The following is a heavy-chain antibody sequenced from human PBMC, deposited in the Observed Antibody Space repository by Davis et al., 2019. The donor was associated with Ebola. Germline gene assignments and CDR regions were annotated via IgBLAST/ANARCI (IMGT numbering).Heavy chain of an antibody. CDR2: IYPGDSDT. CDR1: GYSFSTYW. CDR3: ARGGSYYFSSLYFDL. J-gene: IGHJ2*01. D-gene: IGHD1-26*01. Sequence: PGGSLRLSCKGSGYSFSTYWIAWVRQTPAKGLEWMGIIYPGDSDTRYSPSFQGQVTISADKSISTAYLQWSSLKASDTAMYYCARGGSYYFSSLYFDLWGRGTLVTVSS. V-gene: IGHV5-51*01.